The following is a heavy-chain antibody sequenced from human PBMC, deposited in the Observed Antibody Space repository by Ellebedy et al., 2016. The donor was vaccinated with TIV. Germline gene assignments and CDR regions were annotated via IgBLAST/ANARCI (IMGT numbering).Heavy chain of an antibody. V-gene: IGHV3-30*18. CDR3: AKGGFYGGNYVYFFDS. J-gene: IGHJ4*02. Sequence: GESLKISXEASGFTFSNYGMHWVRQAPGKGPEWVALISYDGNKKYYGDSVKGRFTISRDNSKNMLYLEMNSLRAEDSALYYCAKGGFYGGNYVYFFDSWGQGTLVTVSS. D-gene: IGHD4-23*01. CDR1: GFTFSNYG. CDR2: ISYDGNKK.